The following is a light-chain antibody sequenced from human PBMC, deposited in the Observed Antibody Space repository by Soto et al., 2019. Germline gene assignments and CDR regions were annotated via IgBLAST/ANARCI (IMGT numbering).Light chain of an antibody. CDR2: GNS. Sequence: QAVVTQPPSVSGAPGQRVTISCTGSSSNIGAGYDVHWYQQLPGTDPKLLIYGNSNRPSGVPDRFSGSKSGTSASLAITGLQAEDEADYYCQSYDSSLSGSVVFGGGTKVTVL. CDR1: SSNIGAGYD. V-gene: IGLV1-40*01. J-gene: IGLJ3*02. CDR3: QSYDSSLSGSVV.